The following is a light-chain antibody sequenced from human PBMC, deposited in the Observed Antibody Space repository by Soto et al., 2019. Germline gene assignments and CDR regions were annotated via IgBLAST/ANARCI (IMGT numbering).Light chain of an antibody. V-gene: IGKV3-15*01. CDR1: QSVSSN. Sequence: ILLTQSPATLSVSPGERATLSCRASQSVSSNLAWYQQKPGQAPRLLIYGASTRATGIPARFSGSGSGTEFTLTISSLQSEDFAVYYCQQYNNLPPITFGHGTRLANK. CDR3: QQYNNLPPIT. J-gene: IGKJ5*01. CDR2: GAS.